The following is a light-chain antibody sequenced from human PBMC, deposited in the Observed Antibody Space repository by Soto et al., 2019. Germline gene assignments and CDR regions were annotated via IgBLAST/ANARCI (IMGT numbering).Light chain of an antibody. Sequence: DIQMTQSPSSVSASVGDRVTITCRASQRIGIYLAWHQQKPGRAPKLLIYAASTLQSGVPSRFHGSGSGTDFTLTISSLQPEDFATYFCQQANSLPYTFGQGTKLEIK. CDR1: QRIGIY. CDR3: QQANSLPYT. V-gene: IGKV1-12*01. J-gene: IGKJ2*01. CDR2: AAS.